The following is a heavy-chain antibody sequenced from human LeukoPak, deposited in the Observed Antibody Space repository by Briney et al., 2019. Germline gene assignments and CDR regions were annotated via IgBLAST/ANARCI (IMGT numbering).Heavy chain of an antibody. J-gene: IGHJ4*02. CDR1: GFTFSSYA. V-gene: IGHV3-23*01. CDR2: ISGSGGST. D-gene: IGHD6-6*01. Sequence: GGSLRLSCAASGFTFSSYAMSWVRQAPGKGLEWVSAISGSGGSTYYADTVKGRFTISRDNSKNTLYLQMNSLRAEDTAVSYCALSSSPCCFDYWGQGTLVTVSS. CDR3: ALSSSPCCFDY.